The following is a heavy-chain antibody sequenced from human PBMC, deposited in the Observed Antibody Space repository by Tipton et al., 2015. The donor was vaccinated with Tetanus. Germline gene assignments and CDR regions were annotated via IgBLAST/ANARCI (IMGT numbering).Heavy chain of an antibody. CDR1: GFSFNYYS. Sequence: GSLRLSCEGSGFSFNYYSMNWVRQAPGKGLEWVASVSGRSTYTYYADSVRGRFTISRDNAKNSLYLQMNSLRAEDTAVYYCARDHSALGGYYFDNWGQGTLVTVSS. V-gene: IGHV3-21*03. CDR3: ARDHSALGGYYFDN. CDR2: VSGRSTYT. J-gene: IGHJ4*02. D-gene: IGHD1-26*01.